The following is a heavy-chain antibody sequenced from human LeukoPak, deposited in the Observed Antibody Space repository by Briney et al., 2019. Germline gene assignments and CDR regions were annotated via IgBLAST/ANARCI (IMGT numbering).Heavy chain of an antibody. V-gene: IGHV1-46*01. D-gene: IGHD3-22*01. Sequence: ASVKVSCKASGYTFTGYYMHWVRQAPGQGLEWMGIINPSGGSTSYAQKFQGRVTMTRDMSTSTVYMELSSLRSEDTAVYYCARLGRYYYDSSGYYYDGGYYFDYWGQGTLVTVSS. CDR2: INPSGGST. CDR1: GYTFTGYY. J-gene: IGHJ4*02. CDR3: ARLGRYYYDSSGYYYDGGYYFDY.